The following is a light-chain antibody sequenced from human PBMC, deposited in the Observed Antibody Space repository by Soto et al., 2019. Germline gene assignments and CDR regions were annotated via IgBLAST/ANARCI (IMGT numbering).Light chain of an antibody. CDR2: VAS. CDR1: QSVSSTF. Sequence: EIVLTQSPGTLSLSPGERASLSCRASQSVSSTFLVWYQQQPGQAPRVLIYVASSRATGIPDRFSGSGSGTDFTLTISRLEPEDFAVYYCQQYGSSPWTFGQGTKVDIK. CDR3: QQYGSSPWT. V-gene: IGKV3-20*01. J-gene: IGKJ1*01.